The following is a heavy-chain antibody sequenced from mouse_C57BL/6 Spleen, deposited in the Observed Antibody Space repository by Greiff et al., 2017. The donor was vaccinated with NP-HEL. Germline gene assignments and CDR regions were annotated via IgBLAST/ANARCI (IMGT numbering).Heavy chain of an antibody. CDR1: GYAFSGSW. CDR3: ARYGYYDAMDY. CDR2: IYPGDGDT. J-gene: IGHJ4*01. V-gene: IGHV1-82*01. Sequence: VQLQQSGPELVKPGASVKISCKASGYAFSGSWMNWVKQRPGKGLEWIGRIYPGDGDTNYNGKLKGKATLTADKSSSTAYMQLSSLTSEDSAVYFCARYGYYDAMDYWGQGTSVTVSS. D-gene: IGHD2-2*01.